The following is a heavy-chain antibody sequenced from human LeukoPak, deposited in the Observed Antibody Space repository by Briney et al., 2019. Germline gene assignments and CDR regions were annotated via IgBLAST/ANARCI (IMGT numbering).Heavy chain of an antibody. CDR2: IHYSGST. V-gene: IGHV4-59*12. D-gene: IGHD3-22*01. CDR3: AREVVMPYYFDC. J-gene: IGHJ4*02. Sequence: PSETLSLTCTVSGGSISSYYWSWIRQPPGKGLEWIGYIHYSGSTNYNPSLKSRVTISVDRSKNQFSLKLSSVTAADAAVYYCAREVVMPYYFDCWGQGTLVTVSS. CDR1: GGSISSYY.